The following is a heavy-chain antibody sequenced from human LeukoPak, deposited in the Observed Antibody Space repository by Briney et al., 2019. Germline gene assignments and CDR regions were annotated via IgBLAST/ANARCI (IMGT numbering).Heavy chain of an antibody. J-gene: IGHJ4*02. CDR2: IYYTGST. D-gene: IGHD3-22*01. V-gene: IGHV4-59*01. CDR1: GGSISSYY. CDR3: ARTTYYSDSSALDY. Sequence: NPSETLSLTCTVSGGSISSYYWSWIRKPPGKGLEWIGYIYYTGSTNYNPALKSRVTISVDTSKNQVSLKLSSVTAADTAVYYCARTTYYSDSSALDYWGQGTLVTVSS.